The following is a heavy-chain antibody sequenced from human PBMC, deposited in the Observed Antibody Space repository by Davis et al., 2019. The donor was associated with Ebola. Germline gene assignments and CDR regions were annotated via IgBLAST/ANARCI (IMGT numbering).Heavy chain of an antibody. D-gene: IGHD3-3*01. J-gene: IGHJ4*02. CDR1: GFTFDDYA. CDR2: ISWNSGSI. V-gene: IGHV3-9*01. CDR3: ARRATIFGVALADY. Sequence: SLKISCAASGFTFDDYAMHWVRQAPGKGLEWVSGISWNSGSIGYADSVKGRFTISRDNAKNSLYLQMNSLRAEDTAVYYCARRATIFGVALADYWGQGTLVTVSS.